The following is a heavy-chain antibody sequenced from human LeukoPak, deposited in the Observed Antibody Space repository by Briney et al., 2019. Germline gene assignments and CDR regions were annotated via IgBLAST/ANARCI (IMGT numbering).Heavy chain of an antibody. CDR2: IYYSGST. Sequence: PSETLSLTCTVSGGSISSYYWSWIRQPPGKGLEWTGSIYYSGSTYYNPSLKSRVTISVDTSKNQFSLKLSSVTAADTAVYYCARIPGIAAAGTFDYWGQGTLVTVSS. CDR3: ARIPGIAAAGTFDY. CDR1: GGSISSYY. J-gene: IGHJ4*02. D-gene: IGHD6-13*01. V-gene: IGHV4-39*01.